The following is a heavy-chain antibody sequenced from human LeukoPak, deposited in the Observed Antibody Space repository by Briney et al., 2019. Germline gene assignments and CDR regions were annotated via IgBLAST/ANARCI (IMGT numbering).Heavy chain of an antibody. CDR2: ISAYNGNT. J-gene: IGHJ4*02. Sequence: ASVKVSCKASGYTFTSYGISWVRQAPGQGLEWVGWISAYNGNTNYAQKLHGRVTMTTDTSTSTAYMELRSLRSEDTAVYYCARDREMATIKIGKYYFDYWGQGTLVTVSS. V-gene: IGHV1-18*01. CDR3: ARDREMATIKIGKYYFDY. CDR1: GYTFTSYG. D-gene: IGHD5-24*01.